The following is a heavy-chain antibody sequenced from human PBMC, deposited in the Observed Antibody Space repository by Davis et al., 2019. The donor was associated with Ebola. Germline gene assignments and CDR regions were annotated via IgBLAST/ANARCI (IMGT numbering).Heavy chain of an antibody. V-gene: IGHV3-30-3*01. J-gene: IGHJ6*04. CDR1: GFTFSSYA. CDR2: ISYDGSNK. Sequence: GESLKISCAASGFTFSSYAMHWVRQAPGKGLEWVAVISYDGSNKYYADSVKGRFTISRDNSKKKLYLQMNNLRAEDTAVYYCARPTWGPGNYYGMDVWGKGTTVTVSS. D-gene: IGHD7-27*01. CDR3: ARPTWGPGNYYGMDV.